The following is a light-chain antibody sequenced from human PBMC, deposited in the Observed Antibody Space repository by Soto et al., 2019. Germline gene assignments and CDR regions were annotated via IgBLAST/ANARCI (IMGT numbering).Light chain of an antibody. J-gene: IGKJ5*01. CDR3: QQRSNWPLIT. CDR1: QSVSSN. V-gene: IGKV3-11*01. CDR2: DAS. Sequence: EIVMTQSPATLSVSPGESANLSCRASQSVSSNLAWHQQKPGQAPRILMYDASNRATGIPARFSGSGSGTDFTLTISSLEPEDFAVYYCQQRSNWPLITFGQGTRLEIK.